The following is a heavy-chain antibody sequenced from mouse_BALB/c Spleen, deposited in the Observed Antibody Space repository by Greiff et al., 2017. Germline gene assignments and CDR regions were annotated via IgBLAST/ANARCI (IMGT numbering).Heavy chain of an antibody. CDR1: GFTFNTYA. D-gene: IGHD1-2*01. CDR3: VRHERYYGYDAMDY. J-gene: IGHJ4*01. CDR2: IRSKSNNYAT. V-gene: IGHV10-1*02. Sequence: EVMLVESGGGLVQPKGSLKLSCAASGFTFNTYAMNWVRQAPGKGLEWVARIRSKSNNYATYYADSVKDRFTISRDDSQSMLYLQMNNLKTEDTAMYYCVRHERYYGYDAMDYWGQGTSVTVSS.